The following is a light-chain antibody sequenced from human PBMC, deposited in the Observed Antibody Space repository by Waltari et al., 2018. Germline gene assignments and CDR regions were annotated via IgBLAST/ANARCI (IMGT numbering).Light chain of an antibody. V-gene: IGLV1-36*01. J-gene: IGLJ3*02. CDR2: YNN. CDR1: SPTIGNNA. CDR3: ATWDDSRNGWV. Sequence: QSVLTQPPSVSEAPRQRVTISCSGRSPTIGNNAVNWYQQFPGKAPKLLIYYNNLLPSGISDRFSGSKSGTSASLAISGLQSEDEADYYCATWDDSRNGWVFGGGTKLTVL.